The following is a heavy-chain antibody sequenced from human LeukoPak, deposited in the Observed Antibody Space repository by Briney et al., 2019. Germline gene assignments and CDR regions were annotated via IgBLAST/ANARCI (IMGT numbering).Heavy chain of an antibody. CDR3: ARDSGFGDLFDY. CDR2: IYYSGST. CDR1: GGSISSYD. J-gene: IGHJ4*02. D-gene: IGHD3-16*01. V-gene: IGHV4-59*01. Sequence: TSETLSLTCTVSGGSISSYDWSWIRQPPGRGLEGIGYIYYSGSTNYNPSLKSRVTISVDTSKNQFSLKLSSVTAADTAVYYCARDSGFGDLFDYWGQGTLVTVSS.